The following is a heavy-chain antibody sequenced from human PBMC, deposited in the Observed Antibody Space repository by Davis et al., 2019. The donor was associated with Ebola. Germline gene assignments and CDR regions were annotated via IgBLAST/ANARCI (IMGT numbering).Heavy chain of an antibody. Sequence: ASVKVSCKASGYTFTNYAIHWVRQAPGQRLEWMGWINAGNGNTKYSQKFQGRVTFTRDASASTAYMELSSLRSEDTAMYYCARDEDVWGQGTTVTVSS. CDR3: ARDEDV. CDR2: INAGNGNT. J-gene: IGHJ6*02. CDR1: GYTFTNYA. V-gene: IGHV1-3*01.